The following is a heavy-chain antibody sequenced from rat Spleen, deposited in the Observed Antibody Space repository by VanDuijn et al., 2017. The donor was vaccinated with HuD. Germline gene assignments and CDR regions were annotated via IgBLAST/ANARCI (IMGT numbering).Heavy chain of an antibody. CDR1: GFTFNNYW. Sequence: EVQLVESGGGLVQPGRSLKLSCVASGFTFNNYWMTWIRQAPGKGLEWVASISYDGGSTYYRDSVKGRFTISRDNAKSSLYLQMDSLRSEDTATYYCTTANSNFDYWGQGVMVTVSS. V-gene: IGHV5-31*01. CDR3: TTANSNFDY. J-gene: IGHJ2*01. CDR2: ISYDGGST.